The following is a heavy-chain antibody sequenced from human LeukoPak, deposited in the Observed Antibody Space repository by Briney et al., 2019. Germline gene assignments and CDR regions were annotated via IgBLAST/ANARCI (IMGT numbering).Heavy chain of an antibody. J-gene: IGHJ6*03. Sequence: PSETLSLTCTVSGASISGSSHYFWGWIRQTPGKGLEWIGGIYYSGSTNYNPSLKSRVTISVDTSKNQFSLKLSSVTAADTAVYYCARLVHYYYYMDVWGKGTTVTISS. D-gene: IGHD2-8*02. CDR3: ARLVHYYYYMDV. V-gene: IGHV4-39*07. CDR1: GASISGSSHYF. CDR2: IYYSGST.